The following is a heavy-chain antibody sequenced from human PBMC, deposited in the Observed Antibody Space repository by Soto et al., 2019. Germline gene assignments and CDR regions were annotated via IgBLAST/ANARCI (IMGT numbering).Heavy chain of an antibody. V-gene: IGHV3-23*01. J-gene: IGHJ4*02. CDR1: GFTFSSYA. CDR2: ISGRGGST. D-gene: IGHD3-22*01. CDR3: ARETNYYDSSGYCDY. Sequence: GGSLRLSCAASGFTFSSYAMSWVRQAPGKGLEWVSAISGRGGSTYYADTVKGRFTISRDNSKNTVYLHMNSMRAEDTAVYYCARETNYYDSSGYCDYWGQGT.